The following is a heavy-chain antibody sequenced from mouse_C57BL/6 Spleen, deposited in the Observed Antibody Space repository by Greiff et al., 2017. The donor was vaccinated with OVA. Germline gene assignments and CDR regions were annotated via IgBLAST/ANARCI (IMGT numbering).Heavy chain of an antibody. J-gene: IGHJ3*01. CDR1: GYTFTNYW. CDR2: IYPGGGYT. CDR3: ARYYGSSYAWFAY. D-gene: IGHD1-1*01. V-gene: IGHV1-63*01. Sequence: VQLQQSGAELVRPGTSVRMSCKASGYTFTNYWIGWAKQRPGHGLEWIGDIYPGGGYTNYNEKFKGKATLTADKSSSTAYMQFSSLTSEDSAIYYCARYYGSSYAWFAYWGQGTLFTVSA.